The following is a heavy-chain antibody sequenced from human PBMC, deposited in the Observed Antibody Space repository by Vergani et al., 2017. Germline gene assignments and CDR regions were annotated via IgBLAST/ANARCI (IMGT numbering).Heavy chain of an antibody. CDR3: ASPRYSSGWYFY. CDR1: GGSISSSSYY. V-gene: IGHV4-39*01. D-gene: IGHD6-19*01. CDR2: IYYSGST. Sequence: QLQLQESGPGLVKPSETLSLTCTVSGGSISSSSYYWGWIRQPPGKGLEWIGSIYYSGSTYYNPSLKSRVTISVDTSKNQFSLKLSSVTAADSAVYYCASPRYSSGWYFYWGQGTLVTVSS. J-gene: IGHJ4*02.